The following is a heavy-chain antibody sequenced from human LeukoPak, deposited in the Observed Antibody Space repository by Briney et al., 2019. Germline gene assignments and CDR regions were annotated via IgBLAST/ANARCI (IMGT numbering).Heavy chain of an antibody. CDR3: ARFDWLLYFDY. V-gene: IGHV3-7*01. CDR2: IKQDGSEK. J-gene: IGHJ4*02. D-gene: IGHD3-9*01. CDR1: GFTFSSYW. Sequence: PGGSLRLSCAASGFTFSSYWMSWVRQAPGKGLEWVANIKQDGSEKYYVDSVKGRFTISRDNAKNSLYLQMNSLRAEDTAVYNCARFDWLLYFDYWGQGTLVTVSS.